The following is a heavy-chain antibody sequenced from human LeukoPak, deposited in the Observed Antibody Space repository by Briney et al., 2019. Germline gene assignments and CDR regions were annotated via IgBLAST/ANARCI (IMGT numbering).Heavy chain of an antibody. CDR1: GFTFSSYW. CDR2: IKQDGSEK. J-gene: IGHJ4*02. CDR3: ARGTGGYSGYDPPYYFDY. Sequence: PGGSLRLSCAASGFTFSSYWMSWVHQAPGKGLEWVANIKQDGSEKYYVDSVKGRFTISRDNAKNSLYLQMNSLRAEDTAVYYCARGTGGYSGYDPPYYFDYWGQGTLVTVSS. D-gene: IGHD5-12*01. V-gene: IGHV3-7*01.